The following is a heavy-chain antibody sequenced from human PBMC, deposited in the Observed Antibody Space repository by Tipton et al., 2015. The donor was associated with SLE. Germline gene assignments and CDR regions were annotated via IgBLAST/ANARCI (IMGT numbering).Heavy chain of an antibody. CDR1: DYSISTTYY. CDR3: VRDSGFDNYNYLDS. Sequence: GSLRLSCAVSDYSISTTYYWGWIRQPPGKGLEWIGNIYHTGSTYYNPSLKSQVTMSLDTSKNQFSLKLSSVTATDTAVYYYVRDSGFDNYNYLDSWGQGTLVSVSS. D-gene: IGHD3-10*01. V-gene: IGHV4-38-2*02. J-gene: IGHJ4*02. CDR2: IYHTGST.